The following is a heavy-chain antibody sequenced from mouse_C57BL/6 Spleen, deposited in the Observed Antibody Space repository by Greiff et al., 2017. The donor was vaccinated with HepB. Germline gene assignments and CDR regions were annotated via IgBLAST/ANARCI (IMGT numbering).Heavy chain of an antibody. V-gene: IGHV1-55*01. CDR3: AREGSYYSNPFDY. D-gene: IGHD2-5*01. Sequence: QVQLQQPGAELVKPGASVKMSCKASGYTFTSYWITWVKQRPGQGLEWIGDIYPGSGSTNYNEKFKSKATLTVDTSSSTAYMQLSSLTSEDSAVYYCAREGSYYSNPFDYWGQGTTLTVSS. CDR1: GYTFTSYW. J-gene: IGHJ2*01. CDR2: IYPGSGST.